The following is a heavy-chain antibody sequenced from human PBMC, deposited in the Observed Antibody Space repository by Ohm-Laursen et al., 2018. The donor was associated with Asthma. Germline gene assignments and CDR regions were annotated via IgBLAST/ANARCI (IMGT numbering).Heavy chain of an antibody. V-gene: IGHV1-69*13. D-gene: IGHD1-1*01. CDR1: GYTFTSYY. Sequence: SVKVSCKASGYTFTSYYMHWLRQAPGQGLEWMGTIVPVFAAAHYAQKFQGRLTITAGESTTTYMELTSLTSDDTAFYYCARDPRTTVIPFFDYWGQGTLVTVS. CDR3: ARDPRTTVIPFFDY. J-gene: IGHJ4*02. CDR2: IVPVFAAA.